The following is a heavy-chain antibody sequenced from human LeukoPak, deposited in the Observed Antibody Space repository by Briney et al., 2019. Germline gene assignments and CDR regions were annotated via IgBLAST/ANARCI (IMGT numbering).Heavy chain of an antibody. CDR2: IYTSGST. J-gene: IGHJ3*02. D-gene: IGHD6-19*01. CDR3: ARDKGYSSGGSFDI. V-gene: IGHV4-4*07. Sequence: SETLSLTCTVSGVSISSYYWSWLPQPAGKGLEWIGRIYTSGSTNYNTSLKSRVTMSVDTSKIQVSLQLSSVTAADTAVYYCARDKGYSSGGSFDIWGQGTMVTVSS. CDR1: GVSISSYY.